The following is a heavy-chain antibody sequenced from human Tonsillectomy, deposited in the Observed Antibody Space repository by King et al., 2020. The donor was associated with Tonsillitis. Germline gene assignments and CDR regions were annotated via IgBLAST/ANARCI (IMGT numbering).Heavy chain of an antibody. CDR2: IKEDGSEK. CDR3: ERDTSDLPYHLGMDV. V-gene: IGHV3-7*01. J-gene: IGHJ6*02. D-gene: IGHD2-2*01. CDR1: GFTFSSYW. Sequence: EVQLVESGGGLVQPGGSLRLSCAASGFTFSSYWMSWVRQAPGKGLEWVANIKEDGSEKYYVDSLKGRFTISRDNAKNSLYLQMNTQRAEDTAVYYCERDTSDLPYHLGMDVWGQGTTVTVPS.